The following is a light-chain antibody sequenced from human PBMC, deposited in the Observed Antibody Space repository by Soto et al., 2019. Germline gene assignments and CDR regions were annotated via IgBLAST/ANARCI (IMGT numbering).Light chain of an antibody. CDR1: QRLSSSH. J-gene: IGKJ2*01. CDR3: QRDGD. V-gene: IGKV3-20*01. Sequence: EIVLTQSPGTLSLSPGERATLSCRASQRLSSSHLAWYQQKPGQAPRLLIYSASSRATGIPDRFSGSGSGTDFTLTSSRLRPKEFAVYCPQRDGDFGQGTQLEIK. CDR2: SAS.